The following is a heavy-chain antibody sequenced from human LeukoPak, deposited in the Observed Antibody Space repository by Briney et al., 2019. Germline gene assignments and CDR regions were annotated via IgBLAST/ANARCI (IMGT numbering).Heavy chain of an antibody. Sequence: ASVKVSCKAVEGTFDSFGISWVRQAPGQGLEWMGGIIPIFGTANYAQKFQGRVTITTDESTSTAYMELSSLRSEDTAVYYCARGTPVDYYYYYYMDVWGKGTTVTVSS. V-gene: IGHV1-69*05. CDR3: ARGTPVDYYYYYYMDV. CDR2: IIPIFGTA. J-gene: IGHJ6*03. CDR1: EGTFDSFG.